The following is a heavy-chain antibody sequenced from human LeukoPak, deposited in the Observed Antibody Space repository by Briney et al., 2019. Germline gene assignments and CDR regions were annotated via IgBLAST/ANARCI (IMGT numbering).Heavy chain of an antibody. CDR3: ARDLWSYYGSGTTERWFYP. CDR2: IYHSGST. D-gene: IGHD3-10*01. Sequence: SETLSLTCTVSGYSISSGYYWGWIRQPPGKGLEWIGSIYHSGSTYYNPSLKSRVTISVDTSKNQFSLKLSSVTAADTAVYYCARDLWSYYGSGTTERWFYPWGQGTLVTVSS. J-gene: IGHJ5*02. CDR1: GYSISSGYY. V-gene: IGHV4-38-2*02.